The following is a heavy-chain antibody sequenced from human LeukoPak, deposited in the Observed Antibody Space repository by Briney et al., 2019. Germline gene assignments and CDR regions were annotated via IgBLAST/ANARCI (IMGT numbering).Heavy chain of an antibody. Sequence: PGRSLRLSCAASGFIFSNYGMYWVRQAPGKGLDWAAIISYEGGNRKHYAYSVEGRFTISRDNFKNTLYLQMDSLRPEDTAVYYCARGVTMPRGGIESPADWADGLDVWGQGTMVTVSS. CDR3: ARGVTMPRGGIESPADWADGLDV. D-gene: IGHD3-10*01. CDR2: ISYEGGNRK. V-gene: IGHV3-30*03. CDR1: GFIFSNYG. J-gene: IGHJ3*01.